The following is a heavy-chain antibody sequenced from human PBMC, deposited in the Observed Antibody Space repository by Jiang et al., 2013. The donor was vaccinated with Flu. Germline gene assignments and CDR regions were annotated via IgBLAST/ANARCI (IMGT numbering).Heavy chain of an antibody. V-gene: IGHV4-39*01. J-gene: IGHJ6*02. CDR2: IYYSGTT. D-gene: IGHD3-9*01. Sequence: GSGLVKPSETLSLTCTVSGGSISTSSYYWDWIRQPPGKGLEWIGSIYYSGTTYYNPSLKSRVAISVDTSNNQFSLKLTSVTAADTAVYFCARMLWDLLTGPVDYDYGLDVWGQGTTVTVSS. CDR3: ARMLWDLLTGPVDYDYGLDV. CDR1: GGSISTSSYY.